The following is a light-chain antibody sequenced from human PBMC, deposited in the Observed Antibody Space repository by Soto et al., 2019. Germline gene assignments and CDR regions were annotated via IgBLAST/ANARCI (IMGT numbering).Light chain of an antibody. V-gene: IGLV2-14*01. CDR1: SSDVGGYNY. CDR2: EVS. J-gene: IGLJ1*01. CDR3: SSYTSRTNYV. Sequence: QSVLAQPASVSGSPGQSITISCTGTSSDVGGYNYVSWYQQHPGKAPKLMIYEVSNRPSGVSFRFSGSKSGNTASLTISGLQAQDEADYYCSSYTSRTNYVLGNGTKVTVL.